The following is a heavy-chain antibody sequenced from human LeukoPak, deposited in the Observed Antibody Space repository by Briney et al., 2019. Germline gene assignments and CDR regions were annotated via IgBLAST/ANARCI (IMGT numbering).Heavy chain of an antibody. CDR2: ISSGAGNI. D-gene: IGHD3-9*01. Sequence: GGSLRLSCAASGFTFSDYYMSWIRQAPGKGLEWVSYISSGAGNIYYADSVKGRFTISRDNAKNSLYLQMDSLRAEDTAVYYCARDPGYNILTGYYNDWGQGTLVTVSS. CDR1: GFTFSDYY. V-gene: IGHV3-11*01. J-gene: IGHJ4*02. CDR3: ARDPGYNILTGYYND.